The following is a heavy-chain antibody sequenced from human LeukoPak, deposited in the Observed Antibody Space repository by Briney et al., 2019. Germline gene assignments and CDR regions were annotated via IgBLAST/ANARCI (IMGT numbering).Heavy chain of an antibody. V-gene: IGHV1-8*01. Sequence: ASVKVSCKASGYTFTSYDINWVRQATGQALESMGWMNPNSGNTGYAQKFQGRVTMTRNTSINTAYMEVSSLRSEDTAVYYCARRVASSGTPLGYWGQGTLVTVSS. CDR1: GYTFTSYD. D-gene: IGHD3-22*01. J-gene: IGHJ4*02. CDR2: MNPNSGNT. CDR3: ARRVASSGTPLGY.